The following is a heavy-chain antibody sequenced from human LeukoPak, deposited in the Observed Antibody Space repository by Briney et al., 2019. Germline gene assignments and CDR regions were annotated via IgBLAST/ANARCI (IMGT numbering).Heavy chain of an antibody. Sequence: GGSLRLSCAASGLAFSSFAMGWVRQSPGKGLEWLSTINGGGNTTFYADSVKGRFTISRDNSKNTLYLHMDSLRPDDTAIYYCTKELHVAVAVADYYYFYMDVWDRGTAVTVSS. V-gene: IGHV3-23*01. J-gene: IGHJ6*03. CDR2: INGGGNTT. CDR3: TKELHVAVAVADYYYFYMDV. CDR1: GLAFSSFA. D-gene: IGHD6-19*01.